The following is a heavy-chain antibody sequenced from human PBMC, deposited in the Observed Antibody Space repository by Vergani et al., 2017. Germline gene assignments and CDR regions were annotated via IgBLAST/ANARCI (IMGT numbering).Heavy chain of an antibody. CDR1: GGSISSSSYY. J-gene: IGHJ2*01. D-gene: IGHD2-21*02. CDR3: ASHIVVVTAHFDL. Sequence: QLQLQESGPGLVKPSETLSLTCTVSGGSISSSSYYWGWIRQPPGKGLEWIGSIYYSGCTYYNPSLKSRVTISVDTSKNQFSLKLSSVTAADTAVYYCASHIVVVTAHFDLWGRGTLVTVSS. CDR2: IYYSGCT. V-gene: IGHV4-39*01.